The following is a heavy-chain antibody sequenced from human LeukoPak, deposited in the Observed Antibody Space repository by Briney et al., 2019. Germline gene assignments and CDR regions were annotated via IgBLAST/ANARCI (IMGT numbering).Heavy chain of an antibody. CDR3: ARRGYSGYV. V-gene: IGHV4-59*12. Sequence: PSETLSLTCTVSGGSISGYYWSWIRQPPGKGLEWIGYIYYSGSTNYNPSLKSRVTISVDTSKNQFSLKLSSVTAADTAVYYCARRGYSGYVWGQGTLVTVSS. D-gene: IGHD5-12*01. CDR2: IYYSGST. J-gene: IGHJ4*02. CDR1: GGSISGYY.